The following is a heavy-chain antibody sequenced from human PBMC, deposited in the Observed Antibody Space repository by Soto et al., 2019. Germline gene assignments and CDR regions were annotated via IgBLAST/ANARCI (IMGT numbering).Heavy chain of an antibody. CDR2: IYTSGST. V-gene: IGHV4-4*07. D-gene: IGHD6-13*01. J-gene: IGHJ4*02. CDR1: GGSISSYY. CDR3: ARESWGLPAADSMYYFDY. Sequence: PSETLSLTCTVSGGSISSYYWSWIRQPAGKGLEWIGRIYTSGSTNYNPSLKSRVTMSVDTSKNQFSLKLSSVTAADTAVYYCARESWGLPAADSMYYFDYWGQGTLVTVSS.